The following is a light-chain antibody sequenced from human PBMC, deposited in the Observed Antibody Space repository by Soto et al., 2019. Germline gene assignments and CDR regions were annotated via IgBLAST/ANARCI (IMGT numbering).Light chain of an antibody. V-gene: IGLV2-8*01. CDR3: SSFAGTNYYV. Sequence: QSVLTQPPSASGSPGQSVTISCTGTSSDVGGYNYVSWYQQHPGKAPKLMIYEVSKRPSGVPDRFSGSRSGNTASLTVSGLQAKDEADFYCSSFAGTNYYVFGSGTTVTV. CDR1: SSDVGGYNY. J-gene: IGLJ1*01. CDR2: EVS.